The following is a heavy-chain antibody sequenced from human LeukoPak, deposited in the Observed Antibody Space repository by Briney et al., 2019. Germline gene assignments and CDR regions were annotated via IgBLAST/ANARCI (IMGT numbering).Heavy chain of an antibody. J-gene: IGHJ4*02. CDR2: ISSSSSYI. V-gene: IGHV3-21*01. CDR3: ARELGSQTWSGYYMSGGYFDY. Sequence: GGSLRLSCAASGFTFSSYSMNWVRQAPGKGLEWVSSISSSSSYIKYADSVKGRFTISRDNAKNSLYLQMNSLRAEDTAVYYCARELGSQTWSGYYMSGGYFDYWGQGTLVTVSS. CDR1: GFTFSSYS. D-gene: IGHD3-3*01.